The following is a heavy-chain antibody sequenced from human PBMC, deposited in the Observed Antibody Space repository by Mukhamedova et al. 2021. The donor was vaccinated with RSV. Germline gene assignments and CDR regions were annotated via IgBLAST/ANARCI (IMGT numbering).Heavy chain of an antibody. Sequence: EYMGLIYPDDFDTRYSPSFQGKVTISADKSISTAYLQWNNLKASDTAMYDCARIDFAGMIGNATLKSGMDVWGQGTTVTVSS. D-gene: IGHD3-10*01. CDR2: IYPDDFDT. V-gene: IGHV5-51*01. CDR3: ARIDFAGMIGNATLKSGMDV. J-gene: IGHJ6*02.